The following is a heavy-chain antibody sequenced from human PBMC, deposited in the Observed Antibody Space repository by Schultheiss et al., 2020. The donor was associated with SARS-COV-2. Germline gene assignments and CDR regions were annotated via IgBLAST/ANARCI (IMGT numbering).Heavy chain of an antibody. CDR3: ARGNSGYDFDY. CDR2: INHSGST. D-gene: IGHD5-12*01. J-gene: IGHJ4*02. CDR1: GGSISSGGYY. V-gene: IGHV4-31*03. Sequence: SETLSLTCTVSGGSISSGGYYWSWIRQHPGKGLEWIGEINHSGSTNYNPSLKSRVTISVDTSKNQFSLKLSSVTAADTAVYYCARGNSGYDFDYWGQGTLVTVSS.